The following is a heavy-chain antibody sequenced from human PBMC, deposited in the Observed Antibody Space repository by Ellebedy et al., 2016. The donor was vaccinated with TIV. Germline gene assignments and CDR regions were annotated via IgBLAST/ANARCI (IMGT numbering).Heavy chain of an antibody. V-gene: IGHV3-21*01. Sequence: GESLKISXAASGFTFSSYSMNWVRQAPGKGLEWVSSISSSSSYIYYADSVKGRFTISRDNAKNSLYLQMNSLRAEDTAVYYCAKVGAPNDYWGQGTLVTVSS. J-gene: IGHJ4*02. CDR3: AKVGAPNDY. CDR1: GFTFSSYS. D-gene: IGHD1-26*01. CDR2: ISSSSSYI.